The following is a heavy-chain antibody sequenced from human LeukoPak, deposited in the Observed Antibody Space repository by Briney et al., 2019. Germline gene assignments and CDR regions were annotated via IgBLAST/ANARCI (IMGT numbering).Heavy chain of an antibody. D-gene: IGHD3-10*01. CDR1: GGPISSSSYY. J-gene: IGHJ5*02. V-gene: IGHV4-39*07. Sequence: KPSETLSLTCTVSGGPISSSSYYWGWIRQPPGKGLEWIGSIYYSGSTYYNPSLKSRVTISVDTSKNQFSLKLSSVTAADTAVYYCARGEPTYYYGSGSWFDPWGQGTLVTVSS. CDR3: ARGEPTYYYGSGSWFDP. CDR2: IYYSGST.